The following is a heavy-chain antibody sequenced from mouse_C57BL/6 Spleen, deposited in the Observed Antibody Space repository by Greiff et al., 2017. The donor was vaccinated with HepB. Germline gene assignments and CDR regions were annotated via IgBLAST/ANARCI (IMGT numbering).Heavy chain of an antibody. J-gene: IGHJ3*01. CDR1: GFNIKDDY. Sequence: EVKLVESGAELVRPGASVKLSCTASGFNIKDDYMHWVKQRPEQGLEWIGWIDPENGDTEYASKFQGKATITADTSSNTAYLQLSSLTSEDTAVYYCTTPGGLLRFAYWGQGTLVTVSA. CDR3: TTPGGLLRFAY. V-gene: IGHV14-4*01. CDR2: IDPENGDT. D-gene: IGHD2-3*01.